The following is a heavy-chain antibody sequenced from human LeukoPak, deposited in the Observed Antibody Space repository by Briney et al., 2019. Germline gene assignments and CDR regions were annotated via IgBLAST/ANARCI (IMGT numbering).Heavy chain of an antibody. D-gene: IGHD2-15*01. CDR1: GFTFSSYA. V-gene: IGHV3-30-3*01. CDR2: ISYDGSNK. Sequence: PGGSLRLSCAASGFTFSSYAMHWVRQAPGKGLEWVAVISYDGSNKYYADSVKGRFTISRDNAKNSLYLQMNSLRAEDTAVYYCAREGCSGGSCYTRRYYFDYWGQGTLVTVSS. CDR3: AREGCSGGSCYTRRYYFDY. J-gene: IGHJ4*02.